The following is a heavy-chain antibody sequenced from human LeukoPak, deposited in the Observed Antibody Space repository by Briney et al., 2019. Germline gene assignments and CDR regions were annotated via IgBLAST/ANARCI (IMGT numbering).Heavy chain of an antibody. V-gene: IGHV3-30*03. J-gene: IGHJ4*02. CDR2: ISYDGSNK. CDR3: TTQILGATNRDFDY. D-gene: IGHD1-26*01. Sequence: GGSLRLSCAASGFTFNSYGMHWVRQAPGKGLEWVAVISYDGSNKYYADSVKGRFAISRDNSKNTLYLQMNSLRAEDTAVYYCTTQILGATNRDFDYWGQGTLVTVSS. CDR1: GFTFNSYG.